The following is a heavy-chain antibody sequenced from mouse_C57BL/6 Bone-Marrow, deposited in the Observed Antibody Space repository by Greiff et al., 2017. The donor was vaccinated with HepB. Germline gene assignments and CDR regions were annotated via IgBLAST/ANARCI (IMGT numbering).Heavy chain of an antibody. CDR3: ARHNDYDVSLDY. V-gene: IGHV5-12*01. D-gene: IGHD2-4*01. J-gene: IGHJ2*01. Sequence: EVKLMESGGGLVQPGGSLKLSCAASGFTFSDYYMYWVRQTPEKRLEWVAYISNGGGSTYYPDTVKGRFTISRDNAKNTLYLQMSRLKSEDTAMYYCARHNDYDVSLDYWGQGTTLTVSS. CDR2: ISNGGGST. CDR1: GFTFSDYY.